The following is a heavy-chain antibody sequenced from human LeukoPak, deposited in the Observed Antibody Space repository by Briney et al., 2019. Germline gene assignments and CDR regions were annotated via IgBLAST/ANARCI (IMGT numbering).Heavy chain of an antibody. Sequence: SQTLSLTCTVSGGSISSGGYYWSWIRQPPGKGLEWIGYIYYSGSTNYNPSLKSRVTISVDTSKNQFSLKLSSVTAADMAVYYCARGARYFDWLFDYWGQGTLVTVSS. CDR3: ARGARYFDWLFDY. CDR1: GGSISSGGYY. V-gene: IGHV4-61*08. CDR2: IYYSGST. J-gene: IGHJ4*02. D-gene: IGHD3-9*01.